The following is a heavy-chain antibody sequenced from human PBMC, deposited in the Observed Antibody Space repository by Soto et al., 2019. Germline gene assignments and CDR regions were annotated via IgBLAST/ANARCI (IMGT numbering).Heavy chain of an antibody. Sequence: GSLRLSCAASGSTFSSYSMNWVRQAPGKGLEWVSSISSSSSYIYYADSVKGRFTISRDNAKNSLYLQMNSLRAEDTAVYYCARDRWGNDPYFDYWGQGTLVTVSS. CDR3: ARDRWGNDPYFDY. D-gene: IGHD1-1*01. J-gene: IGHJ4*02. CDR1: GSTFSSYS. V-gene: IGHV3-21*01. CDR2: ISSSSSYI.